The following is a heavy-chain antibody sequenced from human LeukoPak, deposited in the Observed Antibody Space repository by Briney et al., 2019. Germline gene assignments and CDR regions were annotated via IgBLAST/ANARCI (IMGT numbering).Heavy chain of an antibody. CDR3: ARSPVGVRKKHDF. J-gene: IGHJ4*02. Sequence: ASVKVSCKASGYTFTSYDINWVRQATGQGLEWMGWMNPTSGHTGYAQNFQGRVTMTRDTSIGTAYMELSSLTSEDTAVYYCARSPVGVRKKHDFWGQGTLVIVSS. D-gene: IGHD3-10*01. V-gene: IGHV1-8*01. CDR2: MNPTSGHT. CDR1: GYTFTSYD.